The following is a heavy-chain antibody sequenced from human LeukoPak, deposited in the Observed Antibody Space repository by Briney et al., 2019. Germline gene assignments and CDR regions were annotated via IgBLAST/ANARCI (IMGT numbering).Heavy chain of an antibody. CDR1: GFTFTKYW. D-gene: IGHD6-19*01. V-gene: IGHV3-74*01. CDR2: INTDGTVT. J-gene: IGHJ4*02. Sequence: GGSLRLSCAASGFTFTKYWMLWVRQAPGKGLESVSRINTDGTVTTYADSVKGRFTVSRDNADNTMFLQMNSVRDEDTAVYYCATKQWLAPPPDSWGQGTPVTVSS. CDR3: ATKQWLAPPPDS.